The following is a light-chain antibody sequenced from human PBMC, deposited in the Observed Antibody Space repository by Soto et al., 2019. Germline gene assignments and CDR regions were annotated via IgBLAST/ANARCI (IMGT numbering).Light chain of an antibody. CDR2: ATS. Sequence: DIQMTQSPSSLSASVGDRVTITCRASQSISSYLNWYQQKPGKAPKLLLFATSSLQSGVPSRFSGSGSGTDFTLTISSLQPEDFGTYYCQQSYSTLFTFGPGTKVDIK. V-gene: IGKV1-39*01. CDR1: QSISSY. J-gene: IGKJ3*01. CDR3: QQSYSTLFT.